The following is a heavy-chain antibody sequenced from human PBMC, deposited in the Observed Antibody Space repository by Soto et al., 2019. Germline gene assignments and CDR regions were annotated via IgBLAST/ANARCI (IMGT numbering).Heavy chain of an antibody. V-gene: IGHV3-23*01. D-gene: IGHD6-13*01. CDR1: GFTFSSYA. CDR3: AKDSSSWYSHNWFDP. J-gene: IGHJ5*02. CDR2: ISGSGGST. Sequence: PGGSLRLSCAASGFTFSSYAMSWVRQAPGKGLEWVSAISGSGGSTYHADSVKGRFTISRDNSKNTLYLQVNSLRAEDTAVYYCAKDSSSWYSHNWFDPWGQGTLVTVSS.